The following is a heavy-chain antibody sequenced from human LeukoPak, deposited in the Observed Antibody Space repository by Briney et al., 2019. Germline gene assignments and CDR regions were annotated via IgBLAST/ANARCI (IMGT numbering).Heavy chain of an antibody. V-gene: IGHV3-30*02. D-gene: IGHD2-2*01. CDR1: GFTFSSYG. J-gene: IGHJ4*02. CDR3: ANTYIVVVPAGGHY. CDR2: IRYDGSNK. Sequence: GGSLRLSCAASGFTFSSYGMHWVRQAPGKGLEWVAFIRYDGSNKYYADSVKGRFTISRDNSKNTLYLQMNSLRAEDTAVYYCANTYIVVVPAGGHYWGQGTLVTVSS.